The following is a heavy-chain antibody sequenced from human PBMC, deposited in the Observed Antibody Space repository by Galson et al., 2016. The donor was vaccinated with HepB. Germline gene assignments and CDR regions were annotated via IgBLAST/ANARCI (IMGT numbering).Heavy chain of an antibody. V-gene: IGHV6-1*01. Sequence: CAISGDSVSSENAGWNWIRQSPSRGLEWLGKTYYRSKWYSDYSPSVKSRISITADTSKNQFSLQFNSVTPEDTAVYYCARHWDSTWYDFDYGGQGTLVTVSS. CDR1: GDSVSSENAG. J-gene: IGHJ4*02. CDR3: ARHWDSTWYDFDY. CDR2: TYYRSKWYS. D-gene: IGHD1-7*01.